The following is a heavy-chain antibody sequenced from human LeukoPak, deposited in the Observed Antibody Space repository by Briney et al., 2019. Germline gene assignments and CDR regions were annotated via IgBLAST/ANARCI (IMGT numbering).Heavy chain of an antibody. Sequence: GGSLRLSCAASGFTFSSNGMNWVRQAPGKGLEWVSYISATGGTIYYADSVKGRFTISRDNSKNTLYLQMNSLRAEDTAVYYCARDHRSAYSNHNGIDYWGQGTLVTVSS. D-gene: IGHD4-11*01. CDR1: GFTFSSNG. V-gene: IGHV3-48*01. J-gene: IGHJ4*02. CDR3: ARDHRSAYSNHNGIDY. CDR2: ISATGGTI.